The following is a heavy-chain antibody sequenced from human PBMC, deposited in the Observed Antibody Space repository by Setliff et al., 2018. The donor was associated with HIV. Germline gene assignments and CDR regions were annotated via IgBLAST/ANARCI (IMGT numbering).Heavy chain of an antibody. V-gene: IGHV4-38-2*01. CDR1: GYSISSGYY. D-gene: IGHD6-19*01. J-gene: IGHJ4*02. Sequence: SETLSLTCAVSGYSISSGYYWGWIRQPPGKGLEWIGSIYHSGSTYYNPSFKSRVTLSVDTSKNQISLKLSSVTAADTAVYYCARGEVAATTWGDYWGQGTLVTVSS. CDR3: ARGEVAATTWGDY. CDR2: IYHSGST.